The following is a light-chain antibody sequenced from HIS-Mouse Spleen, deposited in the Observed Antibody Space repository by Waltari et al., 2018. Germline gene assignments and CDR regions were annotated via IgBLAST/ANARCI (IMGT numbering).Light chain of an antibody. CDR2: EDS. CDR1: ALPKQS. CDR3: YSTDSSGNHRV. V-gene: IGLV3-10*01. Sequence: SYELTQPPSVPVSPGQTARITCSGDALPKQSAYWYQQKSGQAPVLVIYEDSKRPSGIPERFSGSSSGTMATLTISGAQVEDEADYYCYSTDSSGNHRVFGGGTKLTVL. J-gene: IGLJ2*01.